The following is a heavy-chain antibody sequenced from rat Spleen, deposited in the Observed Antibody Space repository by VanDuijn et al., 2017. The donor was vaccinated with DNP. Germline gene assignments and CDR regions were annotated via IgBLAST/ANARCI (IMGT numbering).Heavy chain of an antibody. D-gene: IGHD1-12*02. Sequence: EVLLVESDGGLVQPGRSLKLSCAVSGFTFSDYYMAWVRQAPAKGLEWVATISYNGGTPYYRDSVKGRFTISRDNAQSTLYLQMDSLRSEDTATYYCAGYYYDGSYYYGNFDYWGQGVMVTVSS. J-gene: IGHJ2*01. V-gene: IGHV5-7*01. CDR3: AGYYYDGSYYYGNFDY. CDR1: GFTFSDYY. CDR2: ISYNGGTP.